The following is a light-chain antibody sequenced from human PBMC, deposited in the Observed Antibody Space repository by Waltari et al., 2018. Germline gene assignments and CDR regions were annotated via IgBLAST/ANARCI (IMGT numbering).Light chain of an antibody. J-gene: IGLJ2*01. CDR3: SSYSTSSTFLI. CDR2: EVT. Sequence: QSVLTQPASVSGSPGPSITISCPGSSSDIGADDYVSWYQKTSGRAPKLIIFEVTNRPSGVSDRFSGSRSGNTASLTISGLQAEDEADYFCSSYSTSSTFLIFGGGTKLTVL. V-gene: IGLV2-14*01. CDR1: SSDIGADDY.